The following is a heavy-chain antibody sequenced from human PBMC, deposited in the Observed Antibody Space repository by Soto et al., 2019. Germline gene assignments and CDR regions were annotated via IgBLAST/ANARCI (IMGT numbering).Heavy chain of an antibody. Sequence: SETLSLTCAVYGGSFSGYYLSWIRQPPEKGLEWIGEINHSGSTNYNPSLKSRLTISVDRSKNQFTLKLTSVTVADTAVYYCATSYGNAWYTYWGQGTQVTVSS. CDR2: INHSGST. V-gene: IGHV4-34*01. J-gene: IGHJ4*02. CDR1: GGSFSGYY. CDR3: ATSYGNAWYTY. D-gene: IGHD6-13*01.